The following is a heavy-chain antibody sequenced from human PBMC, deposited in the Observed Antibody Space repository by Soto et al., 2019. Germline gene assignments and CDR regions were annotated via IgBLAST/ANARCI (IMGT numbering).Heavy chain of an antibody. CDR3: ARDLWGYCGADCYPLDV. D-gene: IGHD2-21*02. J-gene: IGHJ6*02. V-gene: IGHV4-61*01. Sequence: SETLSLTCTVAGGSVSSGSYYWSWIRQPPGKGQEWIGYIYYSGSTNYNPSLKSRVTISVDTSKNQFSLKLSSVTAADTAVYYCARDLWGYCGADCYPLDVWGQGTTVT. CDR2: IYYSGST. CDR1: GGSVSSGSYY.